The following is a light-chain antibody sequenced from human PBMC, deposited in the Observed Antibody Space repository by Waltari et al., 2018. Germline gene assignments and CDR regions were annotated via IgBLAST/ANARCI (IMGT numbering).Light chain of an antibody. CDR1: LSLLHTNGYNY. CDR2: LGS. CDR3: MQALQTPWT. V-gene: IGKV2-28*01. J-gene: IGKJ1*01. Sequence: DIVMTQSPLSLPVTPGEPASISCRSSLSLLHTNGYNYLDWYLQKPGQSPQLLIYLGSYRASGVPDRFSGSGSGTDFTLKISRVEAEDVGVYYCMQALQTPWTFGQGTKVEIK.